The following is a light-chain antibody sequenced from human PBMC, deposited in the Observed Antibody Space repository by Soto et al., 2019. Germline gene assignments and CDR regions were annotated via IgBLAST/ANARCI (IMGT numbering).Light chain of an antibody. V-gene: IGKV3-20*01. J-gene: IGKJ1*01. Sequence: EIVLTQSPGTLSLSPGERATLSCRASQSVSSSYLAWYQQKPGQPPRLLIYGASSRATGIPDRFSGSGSGTDFTLTISRLEPEDCAVYYCQQYDSSPWTFGQGTKVEIK. CDR3: QQYDSSPWT. CDR2: GAS. CDR1: QSVSSSY.